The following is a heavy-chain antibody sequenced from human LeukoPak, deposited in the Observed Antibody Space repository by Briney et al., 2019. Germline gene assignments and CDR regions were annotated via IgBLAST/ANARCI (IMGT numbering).Heavy chain of an antibody. Sequence: SETLSLTCTVSGGSISSYYWSWIRQPPGKGLEWIGYIYYSGSTNYNPSLKSRVTISVDTSKNQFSLKLSSVTAADTAVYYCAGYDFWSGYYNHYWGQGTLVTVSS. CDR3: AGYDFWSGYYNHY. V-gene: IGHV4-59*08. CDR2: IYYSGST. J-gene: IGHJ4*02. CDR1: GGSISSYY. D-gene: IGHD3-3*01.